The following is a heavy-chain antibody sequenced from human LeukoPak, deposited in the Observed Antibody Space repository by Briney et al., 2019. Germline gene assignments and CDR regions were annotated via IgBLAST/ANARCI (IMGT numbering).Heavy chain of an antibody. CDR3: AMKAVPRPRQQEALGF. CDR2: ISSSSSYI. D-gene: IGHD2-15*01. V-gene: IGHV3-21*01. J-gene: IGHJ3*01. CDR1: GFTFSSYS. Sequence: PGGSLSLSCAASGFTFSSYSMNWVRQAPGKGLEWVSFISSSSSYIYYAASVKGRFTISRDNAKNSLYLQMNSLRAEDTAVYYCAMKAVPRPRQQEALGFWGQGTAVSVSS.